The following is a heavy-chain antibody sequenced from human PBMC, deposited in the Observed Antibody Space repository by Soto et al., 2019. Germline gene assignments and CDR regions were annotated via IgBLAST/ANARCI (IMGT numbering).Heavy chain of an antibody. CDR2: MNPNSGNT. J-gene: IGHJ4*02. V-gene: IGHV1-8*01. CDR1: GYTFTSYD. D-gene: IGHD3-10*01. CDR3: ARGSTMVRGVIIPQFDY. Sequence: ASVKVSCKASGYTFTSYDINWVRQATGQGLEWMGWMNPNSGNTGYAQKFQGRVTMTRNTSISTAYMELSSLRSEDTAVYYCARGSTMVRGVIIPQFDYWGQGTLVTVSS.